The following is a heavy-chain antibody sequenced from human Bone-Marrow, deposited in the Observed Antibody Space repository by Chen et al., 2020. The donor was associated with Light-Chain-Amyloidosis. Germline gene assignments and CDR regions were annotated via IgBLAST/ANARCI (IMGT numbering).Heavy chain of an antibody. CDR2: INPNSGGT. V-gene: IGHV1-2*04. Sequence: QVQLVQSGAEVKKPGASVKVSCKASGYTFTGYYMHWVRQAPGKGLEWMGWINPNSGGTNDAQKFHGWVTMTRDTSISTAYMELGRLRSDDTAVYYCARGEVTTSFYYYGMDGWGQGTTVTVSS. D-gene: IGHD4-17*01. J-gene: IGHJ6*02. CDR3: ARGEVTTSFYYYGMDG. CDR1: GYTFTGYY.